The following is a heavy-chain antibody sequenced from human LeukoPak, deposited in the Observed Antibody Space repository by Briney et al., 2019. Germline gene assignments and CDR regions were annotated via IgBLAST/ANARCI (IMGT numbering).Heavy chain of an antibody. J-gene: IGHJ5*02. CDR1: GFTVSNNY. V-gene: IGHV3-53*01. CDR2: IYSAGGT. D-gene: IGHD2-21*01. CDR3: VRNSGELGA. Sequence: PGGSLRLSCAASGFTVSNNYMSWVRRAAGKGLEWVALIYSAGGTYYADSVKGRFTISRDNSKNTLHLQMNSLRAKDTAVYYCVRNSGELGAWGQGTLVTVSS.